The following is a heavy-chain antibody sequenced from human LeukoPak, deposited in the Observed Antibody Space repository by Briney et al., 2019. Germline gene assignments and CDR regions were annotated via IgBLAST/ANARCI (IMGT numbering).Heavy chain of an antibody. CDR3: ASNSVVTSSFDY. D-gene: IGHD4-23*01. J-gene: IGHJ4*02. CDR2: IYYSGST. CDR1: GGSISSYY. Sequence: SETLSLTCTVSGGSISSYYWSWIRQPPGKGLEWIGYIYYSGSTNYNPSFKSRVTISVDTSKNQFSLKLSSVTAADTAVYYCASNSVVTSSFDYWGQGTLVTVSS. V-gene: IGHV4-59*01.